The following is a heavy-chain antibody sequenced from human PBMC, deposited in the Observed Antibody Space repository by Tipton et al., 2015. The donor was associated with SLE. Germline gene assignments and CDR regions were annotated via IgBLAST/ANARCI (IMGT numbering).Heavy chain of an antibody. V-gene: IGHV4-61*02. Sequence: TLSLTCTVSGGSISSGSYYWSWIRQPAGKGLEWIGRIYTSGSTNYNPSLKSRVTISVDTSKNQFSLKLSSVTAADTAVYYCARDIYSSSLIWGQGTMVTVSS. CDR3: ARDIYSSSLI. CDR2: IYTSGST. CDR1: GGSISSGSYY. J-gene: IGHJ3*02. D-gene: IGHD6-13*01.